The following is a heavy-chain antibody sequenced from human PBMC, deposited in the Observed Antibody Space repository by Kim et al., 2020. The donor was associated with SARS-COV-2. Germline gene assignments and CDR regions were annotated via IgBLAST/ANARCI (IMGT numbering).Heavy chain of an antibody. CDR3: AITRDFDWLLGLYY. Sequence: GQKFQGRVTMTRDTSTSTVYMELSSLRSEDTAVYYCAITRDFDWLLGLYYWGQGTLVTVSS. J-gene: IGHJ4*02. D-gene: IGHD3-9*01. V-gene: IGHV1-46*01.